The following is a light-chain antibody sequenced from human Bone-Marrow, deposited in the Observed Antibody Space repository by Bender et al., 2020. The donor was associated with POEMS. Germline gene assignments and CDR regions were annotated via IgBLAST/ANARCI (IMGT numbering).Light chain of an antibody. CDR1: SSNIGAHA. Sequence: QSVLTQPPSASGTPGQRVTISCSGGSSNIGAHAVNWYQHLPGTAPKLLIYSSHRRPSEVPDRLSGSRSGTSASLAISGLQSEDEADSYCAVWDDGLNGGVFGGVTKLTVL. J-gene: IGLJ3*02. CDR2: SSH. CDR3: AVWDDGLNGGV. V-gene: IGLV1-44*01.